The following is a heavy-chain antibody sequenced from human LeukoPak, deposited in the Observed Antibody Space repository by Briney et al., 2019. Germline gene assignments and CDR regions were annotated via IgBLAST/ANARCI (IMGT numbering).Heavy chain of an antibody. J-gene: IGHJ6*02. CDR2: INAGNGNT. Sequence: ASVKVSCKASGYTFTSYAMHWVRQAPGQRLEWMGWINAGNGNTKYSQKFQGRVTITRDTSASTAYMELSSLRSEDTAVYYCARYYGDYGTLDYYYGMDVWGQGTTVTVSS. D-gene: IGHD4-17*01. CDR3: ARYYGDYGTLDYYYGMDV. CDR1: GYTFTSYA. V-gene: IGHV1-3*01.